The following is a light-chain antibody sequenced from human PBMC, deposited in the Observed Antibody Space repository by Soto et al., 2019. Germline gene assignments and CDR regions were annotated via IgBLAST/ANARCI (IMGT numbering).Light chain of an antibody. V-gene: IGLV3-1*01. Sequence: YELTQPPSVSVSPGQTASITCSGDKLGDKYACWYQQKPGQSPVLVIYQDSKRPSGIPERFSGSNSGNTATLTISGTQAMDEADYYCQAWDSSTDNYVFGTGTKLTVL. CDR2: QDS. J-gene: IGLJ1*01. CDR1: KLGDKY. CDR3: QAWDSSTDNYV.